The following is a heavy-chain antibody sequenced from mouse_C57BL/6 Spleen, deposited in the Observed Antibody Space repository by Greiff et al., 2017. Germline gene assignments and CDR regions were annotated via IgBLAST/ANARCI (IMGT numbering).Heavy chain of an antibody. CDR1: GFTFSDYG. J-gene: IGHJ2*01. CDR2: ISSGSSTI. Sequence: EVKVVESGGGLVKPGGSLQLSCAASGFTFSDYGMHWVRQAPEKGLEWVAYISSGSSTIYYADTVQGRFTISRDNAKNTLFLQMTSLRAEDTAMYYCARGYGRYYFDYWGQCTTRTVAS. D-gene: IGHD1-1*01. V-gene: IGHV5-17*01. CDR3: ARGYGRYYFDY.